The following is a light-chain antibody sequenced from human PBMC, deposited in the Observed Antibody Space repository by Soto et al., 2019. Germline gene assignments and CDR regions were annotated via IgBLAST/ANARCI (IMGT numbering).Light chain of an antibody. CDR3: QKRSNWT. CDR1: QSVSSY. Sequence: EIVLTHSPATLCLCRCGIATLSCRASQSVSSYLAWYQQKPGQAPRLLIYDASNRATGIPARFSGSGSGTDFTLTISSLEPEDFAVYYCQKRSNWTFGQGTKVDIK. V-gene: IGKV3-11*01. J-gene: IGKJ1*01. CDR2: DAS.